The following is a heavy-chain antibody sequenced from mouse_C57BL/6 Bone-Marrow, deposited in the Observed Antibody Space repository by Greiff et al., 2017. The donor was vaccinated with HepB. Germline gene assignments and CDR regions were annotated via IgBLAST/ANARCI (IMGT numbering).Heavy chain of an antibody. D-gene: IGHD1-1*01. CDR1: GYAFSSSW. CDR2: IYPGDGDT. J-gene: IGHJ2*01. Sequence: VQLQQSGPELVKPGASVKISCKASGYAFSSSWMNWVKQRPGKGLEWIGRIYPGDGDTNYNGKFKGKATLTADKSSSTAYMQLSSLASEDSAVYFCAGRYYYDSSYFYFDYWGQGTTLTVSS. V-gene: IGHV1-82*01. CDR3: AGRYYYDSSYFYFDY.